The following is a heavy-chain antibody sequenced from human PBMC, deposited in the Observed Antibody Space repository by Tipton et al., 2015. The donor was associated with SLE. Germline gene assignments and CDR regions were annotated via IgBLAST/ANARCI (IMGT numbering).Heavy chain of an antibody. J-gene: IGHJ4*02. V-gene: IGHV4-39*01. D-gene: IGHD2-15*01. CDR1: GGSISSSSYY. CDR3: ARVLPSGGYFDN. Sequence: TLSLTCTVSGGSISSSSYYWGWIRQPPGKGLEWIGGIYYSGSTYYNPSLKSRVTISVDTSKNQFSLKLSSVTAADTAVYYCARVLPSGGYFDNWGQGTLVTVSS. CDR2: IYYSGST.